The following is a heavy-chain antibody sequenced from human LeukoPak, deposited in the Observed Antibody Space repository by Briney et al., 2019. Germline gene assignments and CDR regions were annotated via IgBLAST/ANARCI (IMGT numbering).Heavy chain of an antibody. Sequence: ASVKVSCKASGYTFTGYYMHWARQAPGQGLEWMGWINPNSGRTNYSQKFQGRVSMTRDTSISTAYMELTSLTSDDTGVYCCARDAYSSSSRGDYWGQGTLVTVSS. J-gene: IGHJ4*02. D-gene: IGHD6-6*01. V-gene: IGHV1-2*02. CDR2: INPNSGRT. CDR3: ARDAYSSSSRGDY. CDR1: GYTFTGYY.